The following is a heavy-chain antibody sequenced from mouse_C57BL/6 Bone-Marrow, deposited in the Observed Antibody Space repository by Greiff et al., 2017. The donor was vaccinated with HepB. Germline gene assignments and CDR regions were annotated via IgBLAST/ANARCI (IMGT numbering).Heavy chain of an antibody. J-gene: IGHJ1*03. CDR3: AREGFSLWYFDV. CDR2: IYPGSGST. V-gene: IGHV1-55*01. Sequence: QVQLQQPGAELVKPGASVKMSCKASGYTFPSYWITWVKQRPGQGLEWIGDIYPGSGSTNYTEKFKSKATLTVDTSSSTAYMQLSSLTCEDSAVYYCAREGFSLWYFDVWGTGTTVTVSS. CDR1: GYTFPSYW.